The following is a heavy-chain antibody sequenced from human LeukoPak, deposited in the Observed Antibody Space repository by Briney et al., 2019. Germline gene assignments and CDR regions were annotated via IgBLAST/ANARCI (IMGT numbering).Heavy chain of an antibody. V-gene: IGHV3-23*01. J-gene: IGHJ4*02. D-gene: IGHD3-16*01. CDR2: MSGSGGTT. Sequence: GGSLRLSCAGSGFTFSTYPMSWVRQAPGKGLEWVSAMSGSGGTTYYADSMKGRCTISRDNSKNTLFLHMNGLRAEDTAIYYCAKWGPTGYFDCWGQGSQVTVSS. CDR1: GFTFSTYP. CDR3: AKWGPTGYFDC.